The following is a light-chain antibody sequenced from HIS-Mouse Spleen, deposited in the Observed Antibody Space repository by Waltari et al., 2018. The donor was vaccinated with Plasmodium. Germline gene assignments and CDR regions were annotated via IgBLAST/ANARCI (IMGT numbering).Light chain of an antibody. J-gene: IGLJ3*02. CDR1: SSAVGGYNS. V-gene: IGLV2-11*01. CDR3: CSYAGSYTWV. CDR2: DVS. Sequence: QSALTQPRSVSGSPGQSVTISCTGTSSAVGGYNSCSWYQQHPGKAPKLMIYDVSKRPSGVPDRFSGSKSGNTASLTISGLQAEDEADYYCCSYAGSYTWVFGGGTKLTVL.